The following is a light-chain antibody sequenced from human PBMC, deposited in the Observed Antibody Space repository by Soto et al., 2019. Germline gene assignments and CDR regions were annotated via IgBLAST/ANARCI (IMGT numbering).Light chain of an antibody. CDR1: QSVSSSY. Sequence: EIVLTQSPGTLSLSPGERATLSCRASQSVSSSYLAWYQQKPGQAPRLLIYGASSRATGVPDRFSGSGSGTDFTLTISRLEPEDFAVYYCQQYGSSQTFGQGTKVDIK. V-gene: IGKV3-20*01. CDR2: GAS. J-gene: IGKJ1*01. CDR3: QQYGSSQT.